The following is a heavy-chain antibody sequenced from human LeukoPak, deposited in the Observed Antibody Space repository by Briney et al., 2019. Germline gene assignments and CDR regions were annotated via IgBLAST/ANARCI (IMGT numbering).Heavy chain of an antibody. CDR3: ARLTAGVTSPPY. D-gene: IGHD1-14*01. J-gene: IGHJ4*02. V-gene: IGHV3-74*01. CDR2: INSDGSST. CDR1: GFTFNSYW. Sequence: GGSLRLSCAASGFTFNSYWMHWVRQAPGKGLVWVSRINSDGSSTSHADSVKGRFTISRDNAKNTLYLQMNSLRAEDTAVYYCARLTAGVTSPPYWGQGTLVTVSS.